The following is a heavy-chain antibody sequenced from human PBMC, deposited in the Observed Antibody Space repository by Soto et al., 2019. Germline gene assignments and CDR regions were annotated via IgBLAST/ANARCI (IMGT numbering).Heavy chain of an antibody. CDR1: GFSLSTSGVG. V-gene: IGHV2-5*02. D-gene: IGHD3-22*01. CDR3: VRDSSGYYGFDY. Sequence: QITLKESGPTLVKPTQTLTLTCTFSGFSLSTSGVGVGWIRQPPGKALEWLALIYWDDDKRYSPSLKNRLTITKDTSKNQVVLTMTNIDPVDTATYYCVRDSSGYYGFDYWGQGTLVTVSS. CDR2: IYWDDDK. J-gene: IGHJ4*02.